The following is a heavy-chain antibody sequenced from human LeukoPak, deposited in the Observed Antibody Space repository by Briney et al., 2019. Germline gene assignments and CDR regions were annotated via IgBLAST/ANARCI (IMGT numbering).Heavy chain of an antibody. Sequence: KPSETLTLTCTVSGASISSTSYYWGWIRQPPGKGLEWIGNIYYSGSTYYNPSLKSRVTISIDTSKNQFSLKLSSVTASDTAVYYCARGISRGRGPRGYYYYYMDVWGKGTTVTVSS. CDR1: GASISSTSYY. CDR3: ARGISRGRGPRGYYYYYMDV. V-gene: IGHV4-39*01. CDR2: IYYSGST. D-gene: IGHD2-21*01. J-gene: IGHJ6*03.